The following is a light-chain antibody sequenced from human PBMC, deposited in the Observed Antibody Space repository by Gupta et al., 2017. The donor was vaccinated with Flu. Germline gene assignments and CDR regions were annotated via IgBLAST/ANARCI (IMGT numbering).Light chain of an antibody. J-gene: IGLJ3*02. V-gene: IGLV1-51*02. CDR3: AAWGNDLSFLL. CDR1: IGTHY. CDR2: PLR. Sequence: IGTHYVSWYQLLPVTATKLLISPLRNRPSGIPARFSGSMSGTSATLDIPGLQTADVAAYFCAAWGNDLSFLLFGGGTQVT.